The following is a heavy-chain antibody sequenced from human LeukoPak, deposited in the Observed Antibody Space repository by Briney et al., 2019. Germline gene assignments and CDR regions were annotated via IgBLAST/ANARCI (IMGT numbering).Heavy chain of an antibody. V-gene: IGHV4-34*01. CDR3: ARRRADYDSSDYYYRRQGVDY. Sequence: SETLSLTCAVYGGSFSGYYWSWIRQPPGKGLEWIGEINHSGSTNYNPSLKSRVTISVDTSKNQFSLKLSSVTAAGTAVYYCARRRADYDSSDYYYRRQGVDYWGQGTLVTVSS. D-gene: IGHD3-22*01. J-gene: IGHJ4*02. CDR1: GGSFSGYY. CDR2: INHSGST.